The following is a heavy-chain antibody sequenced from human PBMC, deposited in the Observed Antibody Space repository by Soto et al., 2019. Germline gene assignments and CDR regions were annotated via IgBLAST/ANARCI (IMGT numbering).Heavy chain of an antibody. J-gene: IGHJ6*02. D-gene: IGHD3-9*01. CDR2: SYYSGYYSGST. CDR1: GDSVTSDSYF. Sequence: SETLSLTCTVSGDSVTSDSYFWSWIRQPPGKGLEWIGNSYYSGYYSGSTNHNPSLKSRVTVSVDTSKNQFSLKLNSVTAADTAVYYCARVDILTVYGCMDVWGQGTTVTVSS. CDR3: ARVDILTVYGCMDV. V-gene: IGHV4-61*01.